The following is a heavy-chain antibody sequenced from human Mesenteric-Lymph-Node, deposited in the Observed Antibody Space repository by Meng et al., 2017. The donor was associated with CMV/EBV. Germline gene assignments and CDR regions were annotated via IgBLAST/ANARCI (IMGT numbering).Heavy chain of an antibody. CDR3: ARGPRGGSRGAGAFDI. CDR2: IYYSGYT. D-gene: IGHD1-26*01. J-gene: IGHJ3*02. CDR1: GGSISGFY. V-gene: IGHV4-59*01. Sequence: GSLRLSCTVSGGSISGFYWSWIRQPPGKGLEWIGYIYYSGYTNYNPSLKNRVTISFDTSQNQFSLKLGSLTAADTAMYYCARGPRGGSRGAGAFDIWGQGTMVTVSS.